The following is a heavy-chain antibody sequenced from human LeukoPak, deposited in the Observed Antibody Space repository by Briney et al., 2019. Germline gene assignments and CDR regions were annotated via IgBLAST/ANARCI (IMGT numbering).Heavy chain of an antibody. Sequence: GGSLRLSCAASGFTFDDYAMYWVRQAPGKGLEWVSGISWNSGSIGYADSVKGRFTISRDNAKNSLYLQMNSLRAEDTALYYCAKSVATISGIVDYWGQGTLVTVSS. CDR1: GFTFDDYA. J-gene: IGHJ4*02. D-gene: IGHD5-24*01. CDR2: ISWNSGSI. CDR3: AKSVATISGIVDY. V-gene: IGHV3-9*01.